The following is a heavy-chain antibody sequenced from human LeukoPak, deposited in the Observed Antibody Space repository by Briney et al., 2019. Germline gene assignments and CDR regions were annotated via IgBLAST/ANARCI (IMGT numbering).Heavy chain of an antibody. CDR1: GGPFRSYY. CDR3: ARDYGGNSYLDY. CDR2: VYYSGST. D-gene: IGHD4-23*01. Sequence: WETLSLPCTVSGGPFRSYYWSWIRQPPGRGREGIGYVYYSGSTDYNPSLESRVTISVDTSKSQFSLKLSSLTAADTAIYYCARDYGGNSYLDYWGQGILVTVSS. J-gene: IGHJ4*02. V-gene: IGHV4-59*01.